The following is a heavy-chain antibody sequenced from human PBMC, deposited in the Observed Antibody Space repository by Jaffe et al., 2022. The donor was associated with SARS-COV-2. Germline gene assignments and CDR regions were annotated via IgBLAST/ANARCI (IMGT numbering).Heavy chain of an antibody. Sequence: QVQLQESGPGLVKPSQTLSLTCTVSGDSISSGSYYWSWIRQPAGKGLEWIGRIYTSGSTNYNPSLKSRVTISVDTSRNQFSLKLSSVTAADTAVYYCARSEGIYYYGSGSFSPLDVWGQGTTVTVSS. CDR3: ARSEGIYYYGSGSFSPLDV. CDR2: IYTSGST. J-gene: IGHJ6*02. D-gene: IGHD3-10*01. CDR1: GDSISSGSYY. V-gene: IGHV4-61*02.